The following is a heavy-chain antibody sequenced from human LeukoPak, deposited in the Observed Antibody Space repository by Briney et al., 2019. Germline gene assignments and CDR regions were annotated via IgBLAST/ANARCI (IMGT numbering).Heavy chain of an antibody. V-gene: IGHV4-59*01. CDR3: ARDLIVGADGAFDI. J-gene: IGHJ3*02. Sequence: SETLSLTCTVSGASISDYYWSWIRQPPGRGLEWIGYVYYSGSTDYNPSLKSRVTISVDTSKNQFSLKLSSVSAADTAIYYCARDLIVGADGAFDIWGQGTMVTVSS. CDR1: GASISDYY. CDR2: VYYSGST. D-gene: IGHD1-26*01.